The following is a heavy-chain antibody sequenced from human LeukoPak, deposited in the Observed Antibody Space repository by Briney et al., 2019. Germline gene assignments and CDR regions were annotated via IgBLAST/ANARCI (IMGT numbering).Heavy chain of an antibody. CDR1: GGSISSSSYY. CDR2: IYYSGST. Sequence: PSETLSLTCTVSGGSISSSSYYWGWIRQPPGKGLEWIGSIYYSGSTYYNPSLKSRVTVSVDTSKNQFSLKLSSVTAADTAVYYCARPRGLGYVWGSYRKNNWFDPWGQGTLVTVSS. CDR3: ARPRGLGYVWGSYRKNNWFDP. V-gene: IGHV4-39*07. J-gene: IGHJ5*02. D-gene: IGHD3-16*02.